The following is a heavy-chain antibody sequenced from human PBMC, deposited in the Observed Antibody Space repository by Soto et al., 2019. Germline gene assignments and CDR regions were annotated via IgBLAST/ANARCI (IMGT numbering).Heavy chain of an antibody. CDR2: TYYRSKWYN. V-gene: IGHV6-1*01. CDR1: GDSVSSNSAA. CDR3: VRLVGNSWLDY. D-gene: IGHD1-26*01. Sequence: SQTLSLTCAISGDSVSSNSAAWSWIRQSPSRGLEWLGRTYYRSKWYNDYAESVRSRITITPDTSKNQFSLHLTSVTPEDTAVYYCVRLVGNSWLDYWGQGTLVTVSS. J-gene: IGHJ4*02.